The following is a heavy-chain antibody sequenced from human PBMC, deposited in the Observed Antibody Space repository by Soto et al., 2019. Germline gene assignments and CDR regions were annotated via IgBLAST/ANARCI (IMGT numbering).Heavy chain of an antibody. Sequence: SVKVSCKASGFTFTSSAVQWVRQARGQRLEWIGWIVVGSGNTNYAQKFQERVTITRDMSTSTAYMELSSLRSEDTAVYYCAAAGQWLVPAFDYWGQGTLVTVSS. J-gene: IGHJ4*02. CDR1: GFTFTSSA. V-gene: IGHV1-58*01. CDR2: IVVGSGNT. D-gene: IGHD6-19*01. CDR3: AAAGQWLVPAFDY.